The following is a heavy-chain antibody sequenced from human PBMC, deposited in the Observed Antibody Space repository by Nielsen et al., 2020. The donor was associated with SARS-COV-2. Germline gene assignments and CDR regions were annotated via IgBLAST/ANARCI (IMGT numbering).Heavy chain of an antibody. V-gene: IGHV4-34*01. CDR3: ARDSGIAAYNWFDP. Sequence: GSLRLSCAVYGGSFSGYYWSWIRQPPGKGLEWIGEINHSGSTNYNPSLKSRVTISVDKSKNQLSLKLSSVTAADTAVYYCARDSGIAAYNWFDPWGQGTLVTVSS. CDR1: GGSFSGYY. CDR2: INHSGST. J-gene: IGHJ5*02. D-gene: IGHD6-13*01.